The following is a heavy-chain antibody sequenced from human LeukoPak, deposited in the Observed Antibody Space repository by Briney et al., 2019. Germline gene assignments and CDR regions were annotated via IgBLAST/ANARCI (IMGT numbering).Heavy chain of an antibody. V-gene: IGHV4-34*01. CDR1: GGSFSGYY. J-gene: IGHJ5*02. CDR3: ARCGHYDILTGDINWFDP. Sequence: SETLSLTCAVYGGSFSGYYWSWIRQPTGKGLEWIGEINHSGSTNYNPSLKSRVTISVDTSKNQFSLKLSSVTAADTAVYYCARCGHYDILTGDINWFDPWGQGTLVTVSS. CDR2: INHSGST. D-gene: IGHD3-9*01.